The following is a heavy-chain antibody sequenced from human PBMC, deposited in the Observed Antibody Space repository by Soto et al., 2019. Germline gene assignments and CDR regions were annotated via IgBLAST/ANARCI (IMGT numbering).Heavy chain of an antibody. J-gene: IGHJ4*02. CDR3: VRELGLAY. CDR1: GFTLSNYW. Sequence: GSLRLSCAASGFTLSNYWMTWVRQAPWKGLEWVANINKDGSQKNYVDSVKGRFTIARDNGQNSLSLQINSLRVEDTAVYYCVRELGLAYWGQGALVTVSS. V-gene: IGHV3-7*03. D-gene: IGHD7-27*01. CDR2: INKDGSQK.